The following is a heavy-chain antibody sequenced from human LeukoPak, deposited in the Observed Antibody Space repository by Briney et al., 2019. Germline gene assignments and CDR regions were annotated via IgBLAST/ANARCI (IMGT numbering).Heavy chain of an antibody. J-gene: IGHJ3*02. Sequence: SETLSLTCTVSGGSISSYYWSWIRQPPGKGLEWIGYIYYSGSTNYNPSLKGRVTISLDTSKNQFSLKLSSVTAADTAVYYCARLGQLDAFDIWGQGTMVTVSS. CDR3: ARLGQLDAFDI. CDR1: GGSISSYY. V-gene: IGHV4-59*08. D-gene: IGHD6-13*01. CDR2: IYYSGST.